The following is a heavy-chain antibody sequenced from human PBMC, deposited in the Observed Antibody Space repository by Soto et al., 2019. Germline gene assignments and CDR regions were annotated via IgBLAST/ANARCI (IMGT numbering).Heavy chain of an antibody. CDR2: TYYRSRWYN. J-gene: IGHJ3*02. V-gene: IGHV6-1*01. CDR1: GDSVSGNSAA. CDR3: ARGVGYCSSTSCYGYYYALHHGAFDI. D-gene: IGHD2-2*03. Sequence: SETLSLTCAISGDSVSGNSAAWNWIRQSPSRGLEWLGRTYYRSRWYNDCAVSVKSRITVTPDTSKNQFSLRLNSVTPEDTAVYYCARGVGYCSSTSCYGYYYALHHGAFDIWGQGTMVTVSS.